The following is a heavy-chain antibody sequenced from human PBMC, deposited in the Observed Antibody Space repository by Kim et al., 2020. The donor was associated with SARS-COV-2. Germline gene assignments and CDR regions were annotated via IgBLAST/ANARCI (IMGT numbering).Heavy chain of an antibody. CDR2: INHSGST. CDR1: GGSFSGYY. J-gene: IGHJ6*01. CDR3: ARSLRYFDWLLKGYYYYG. D-gene: IGHD3-9*01. V-gene: IGHV4-34*01. Sequence: SETLSLTCAVYGGSFSGYYWSWIRQPPGKGLEWIGEINHSGSTNYNPSLKSRVTISVDTSKNQFSLKLSSVTAADTAVYYCARSLRYFDWLLKGYYYYG.